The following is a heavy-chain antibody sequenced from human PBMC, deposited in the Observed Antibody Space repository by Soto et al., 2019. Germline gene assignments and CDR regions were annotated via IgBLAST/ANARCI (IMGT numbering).Heavy chain of an antibody. CDR3: ARDRARIAAAVHYYYYGMDV. Sequence: EASVKVSCKASGYTFTSYYMHWVRQAPGQGLEWMGIINPSGGSTSYAQKFQGRVTMTRDTSTSTVYMELSSLRSEDTAVYYCARDRARIAAAVHYYYYGMDVWGQGTTVTVSS. D-gene: IGHD6-13*01. CDR2: INPSGGST. J-gene: IGHJ6*02. V-gene: IGHV1-46*01. CDR1: GYTFTSYY.